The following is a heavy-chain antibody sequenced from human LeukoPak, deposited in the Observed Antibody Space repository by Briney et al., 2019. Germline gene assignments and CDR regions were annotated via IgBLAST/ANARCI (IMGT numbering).Heavy chain of an antibody. D-gene: IGHD3-10*01. CDR3: ARERYGNYCYYMDV. CDR1: GGSISSYY. Sequence: PSETLSLTCTVSGGSISSYYWSWIRQPAGKGLEWIGRIYTSGSTNYNPSLKSRVTISVDKSKNQFSLKLSSVTAADTAVYYCARERYGNYCYYMDVWGKGTTVTVSS. CDR2: IYTSGST. J-gene: IGHJ6*03. V-gene: IGHV4-4*07.